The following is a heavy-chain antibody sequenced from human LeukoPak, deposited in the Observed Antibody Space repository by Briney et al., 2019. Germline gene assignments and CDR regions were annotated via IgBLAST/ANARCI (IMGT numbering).Heavy chain of an antibody. D-gene: IGHD3-3*01. CDR1: GGSISSSSYY. J-gene: IGHJ6*02. V-gene: IGHV4-39*01. CDR2: IYYSGST. Sequence: SETLSLTCTVSGGSISSSSYYWGWIRQPPGKGLEWIGSIYYSGSTYYNPSLKSRVTISVDTSKNQFSLKLSSVTAADTAVYYCAGSPYDFPYYYYGMDVWGRGTTVTVSS. CDR3: AGSPYDFPYYYYGMDV.